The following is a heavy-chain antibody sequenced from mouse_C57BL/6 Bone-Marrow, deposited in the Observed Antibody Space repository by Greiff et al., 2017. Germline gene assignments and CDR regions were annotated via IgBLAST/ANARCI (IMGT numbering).Heavy chain of an antibody. CDR2: INSDGGST. CDR3: AGGGVKDAMDY. Sequence: EVKLQESGGGLVQPGESLKLSCESNEYEFPSHDMSWVRKTPEKRLELVAAINSDGGSTYYPDTMERRFIISRDNTKKTLYLQMSSLRSEDTALYYCAGGGVKDAMDYWGQGTSVTVSS. CDR1: EYEFPSHD. D-gene: IGHD1-3*01. J-gene: IGHJ4*01. V-gene: IGHV5-2*01.